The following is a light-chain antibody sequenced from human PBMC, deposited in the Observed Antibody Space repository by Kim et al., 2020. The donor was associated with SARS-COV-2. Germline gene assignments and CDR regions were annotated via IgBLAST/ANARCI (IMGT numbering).Light chain of an antibody. CDR1: SLRSYY. J-gene: IGLJ3*02. Sequence: SSELTQDPAVSVALGQTVTIPCQGDSLRSYYASWYQQKPGQAPVLIVYGKNSRPSGIPDRFSGSFSGNTASLTITGAQAADEADYFCGSRDTSGDQWMFGGGTKVTVL. CDR3: GSRDTSGDQWM. CDR2: GKN. V-gene: IGLV3-19*01.